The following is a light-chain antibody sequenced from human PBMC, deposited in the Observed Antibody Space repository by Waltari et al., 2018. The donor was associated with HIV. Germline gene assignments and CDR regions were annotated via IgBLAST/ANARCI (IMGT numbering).Light chain of an antibody. V-gene: IGLV3-21*02. CDR1: NIAATKS. J-gene: IGLJ2*01. Sequence: SYVLTQPPSVSVAPGQTARITCGGNNIAATKSVHWYRLNPGQAPVVVIYDDRDRPPGIPDRFSCSSSGDTATLTSSRAEAGDEADYYCQVWDGRGDPVIFGGGTKLAVV. CDR3: QVWDGRGDPVI. CDR2: DDR.